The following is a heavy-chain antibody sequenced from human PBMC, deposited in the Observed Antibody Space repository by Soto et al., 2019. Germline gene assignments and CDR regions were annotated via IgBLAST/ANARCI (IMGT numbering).Heavy chain of an antibody. Sequence: SETLSLTCTVSGGSVTNSSYCWGWIRQSPGKGLEWIGSVYYRGRSYSKSSVKSRVTISVDTSKNRLSLSLNSVTASDTAVYFCVSQRTTVPTQAYFDYWGPGALVTVSS. V-gene: IGHV4-39*01. J-gene: IGHJ4*02. CDR2: VYYRGRS. CDR3: VSQRTTVPTQAYFDY. D-gene: IGHD4-17*01. CDR1: GGSVTNSSYC.